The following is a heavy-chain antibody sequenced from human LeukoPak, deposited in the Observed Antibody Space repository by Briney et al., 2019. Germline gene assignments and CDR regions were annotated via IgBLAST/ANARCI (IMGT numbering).Heavy chain of an antibody. CDR1: GYTFTSYG. V-gene: IGHV1-18*01. J-gene: IGHJ6*03. Sequence: ASVKVSCKASGYTFTSYGISWVRQAPGQGLEWMGWISAYNGNTNYAQKLLGRVTMTTDTSTSTAYMELRSLRSDDTAVYYCARDQYSGSYYTYYYYYMDVWGKGTTVTVSS. CDR3: ARDQYSGSYYTYYYYYMDV. CDR2: ISAYNGNT. D-gene: IGHD1-26*01.